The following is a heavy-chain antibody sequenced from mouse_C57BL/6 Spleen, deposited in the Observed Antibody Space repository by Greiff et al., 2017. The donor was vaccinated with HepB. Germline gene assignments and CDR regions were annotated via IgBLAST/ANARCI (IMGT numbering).Heavy chain of an antibody. V-gene: IGHV1-52*01. J-gene: IGHJ3*01. CDR2: IDPSDSET. Sequence: VQLQHPGAELVRPGSSVKLSCKASGYTFTSYWMHWVKQRPIQGLEWIGNIDPSDSETHYNQKFKDKATLTVDKSSSTAYMQLSSLTSEDSAVYYCAREDDYDQGSYWGQGTLVTVSA. D-gene: IGHD2-4*01. CDR3: AREDDYDQGSY. CDR1: GYTFTSYW.